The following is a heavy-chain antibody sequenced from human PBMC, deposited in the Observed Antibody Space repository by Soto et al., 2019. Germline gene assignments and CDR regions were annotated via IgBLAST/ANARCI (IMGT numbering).Heavy chain of an antibody. J-gene: IGHJ4*02. CDR3: ARLGTVSIYLCDNDY. D-gene: IGHD2-2*02. V-gene: IGHV4-34*01. CDR2: INHSGST. CDR1: GGSFSGYY. Sequence: SETLSLTCAVYGGSFSGYYWSWIRQPPGKGLEWIGEINHSGSTNYNPSLKSRVTISVDTSKNQFSLKLSYVTAADTAVYYCARLGTVSIYLCDNDYWGQGTLVTVSS.